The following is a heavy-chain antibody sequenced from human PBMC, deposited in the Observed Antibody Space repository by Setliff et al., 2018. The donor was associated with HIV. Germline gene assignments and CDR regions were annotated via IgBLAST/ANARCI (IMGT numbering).Heavy chain of an antibody. CDR2: GFHSGTT. Sequence: SETLSLTCTVSGGSISISSYYWGWIRQSPGKGLEWIGSGFHSGTTYYNPSLKSRVTISVDTSKNQLSLKVNSVTAADTAVYYCARDMTYYYDTSGSFGWFDPWGQGTLVTVSS. CDR1: GGSISISSYY. CDR3: ARDMTYYYDTSGSFGWFDP. J-gene: IGHJ5*02. V-gene: IGHV4-39*07. D-gene: IGHD3-22*01.